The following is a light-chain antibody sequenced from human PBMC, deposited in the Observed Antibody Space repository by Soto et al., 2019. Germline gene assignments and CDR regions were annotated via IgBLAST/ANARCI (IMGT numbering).Light chain of an antibody. J-gene: IGKJ2*01. CDR2: GAS. V-gene: IGKV3-15*01. Sequence: EVVMTQSPVTLSVSPGERATLSCRASQSVSSKFAWYQQKPGQAPRLLIYGASTRATGIPARFSGSGSGTEFTLSISSLQSEDFAVYYCQQYNNWPQTFGQGTKLEI. CDR1: QSVSSK. CDR3: QQYNNWPQT.